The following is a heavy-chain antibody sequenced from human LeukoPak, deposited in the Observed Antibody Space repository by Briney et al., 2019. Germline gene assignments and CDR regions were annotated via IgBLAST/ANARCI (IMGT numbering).Heavy chain of an antibody. J-gene: IGHJ1*01. CDR3: ARVKYRAAGDKQH. CDR2: INPDSGGT. Sequence: ASVKVSCKASGYTFTDSYIHWVRQAPGQGLEWMGWINPDSGGTNYAQKFQGRVTITSDTSITTVYGELSSLRSDATAVYYCARVKYRAAGDKQHWGRGTLVTVSS. V-gene: IGHV1-2*02. D-gene: IGHD6-13*01. CDR1: GYTFTDSY.